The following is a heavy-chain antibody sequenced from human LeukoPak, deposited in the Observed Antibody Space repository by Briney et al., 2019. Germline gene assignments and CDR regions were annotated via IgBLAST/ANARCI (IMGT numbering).Heavy chain of an antibody. CDR2: INHSGST. V-gene: IGHV4-34*01. D-gene: IGHD2-15*01. CDR1: GGSFSGYY. J-gene: IGHJ6*02. Sequence: SETLSLTCAVYGGSFSGYYWSWIRQPPGKGLEWIGEINHSGSTNYNPSLKSRVTISVDTSKNQFSLKLSSVTAADTAVYYCAGDCSGAYYYYYGMDVWGQGTTVTVSS. CDR3: AGDCSGAYYYYYGMDV.